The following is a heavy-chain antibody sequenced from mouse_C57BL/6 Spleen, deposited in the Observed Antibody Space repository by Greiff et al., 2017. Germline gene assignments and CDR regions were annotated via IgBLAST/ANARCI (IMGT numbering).Heavy chain of an antibody. J-gene: IGHJ1*03. CDR3: ARKGEPAFDV. V-gene: IGHV1-4*01. Sequence: QVQLQQSGAELARPGASVKMSCKASGYTFTSYTMHWVKQRPGQGLEWIGYITPSSGYTTYNQQFKDKATLTAAKSSSTDYMQLSSLTSEDSAVYYCARKGEPAFDVWGTGTTVTVSS. CDR2: ITPSSGYT. CDR1: GYTFTSYT.